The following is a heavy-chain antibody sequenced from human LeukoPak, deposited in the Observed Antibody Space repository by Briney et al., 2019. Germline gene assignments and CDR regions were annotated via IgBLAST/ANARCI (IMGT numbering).Heavy chain of an antibody. D-gene: IGHD5-18*01. Sequence: SGGSLRLSCAASGFTFSSYAVSWVRQAPGEGLEWVSAISGSGGSTYYADSVKGRFTISRDNSKNTLYLQMNSLRAEDTAVYYCAKVGYSYGYYFDYWGQGTLVTVSS. CDR3: AKVGYSYGYYFDY. CDR2: ISGSGGST. CDR1: GFTFSSYA. V-gene: IGHV3-23*01. J-gene: IGHJ4*02.